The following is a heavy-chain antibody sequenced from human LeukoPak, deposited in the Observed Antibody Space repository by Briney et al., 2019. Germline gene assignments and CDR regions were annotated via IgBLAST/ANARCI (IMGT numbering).Heavy chain of an antibody. Sequence: SETLSLTCAVYGVSFSNYYWSWIRQPPGRGLEWIGEINHSGTTHYNPSLKSRVSISVDTSKNQFSLKLSSVTAADTAMYYCARPDDYDSGGYSSYFQYWGQGTLVTVSS. CDR3: ARPDDYDSGGYSSYFQY. CDR2: INHSGTT. V-gene: IGHV4-34*01. D-gene: IGHD3-22*01. CDR1: GVSFSNYY. J-gene: IGHJ1*01.